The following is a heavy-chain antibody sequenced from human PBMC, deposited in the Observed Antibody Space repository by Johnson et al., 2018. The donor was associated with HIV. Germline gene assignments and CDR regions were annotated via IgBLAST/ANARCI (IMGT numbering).Heavy chain of an antibody. J-gene: IGHJ3*01. CDR3: ARDWPLRYFDWLFHDAFDV. CDR1: GFIFDDYG. V-gene: IGHV3-20*04. CDR2: INWNGGST. Sequence: EVQLVESGGGVVRPGGSLRLSCEASGFIFDDYGMSWVRQAPGKGLEWVSGINWNGGSTYYADSVKGRFTISRDNSKKTLYLQMNTLRPEDTAVYYCARDWPLRYFDWLFHDAFDVWGQGTVVTVSS. D-gene: IGHD3-9*01.